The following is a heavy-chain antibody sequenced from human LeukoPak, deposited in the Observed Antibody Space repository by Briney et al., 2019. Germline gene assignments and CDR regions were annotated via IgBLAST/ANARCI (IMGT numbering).Heavy chain of an antibody. CDR2: ISAYNGNT. Sequence: ASVKVSCKASGYTFTSYDSNWVRQAPGQGLEWMGWISAYNGNTNYAQKLQGRVTMTTDTSTSTAYMELRSLRSDDTAVYYCARDGFFGELLYFDYWGQGTLVTVSS. J-gene: IGHJ4*02. CDR3: ARDGFFGELLYFDY. V-gene: IGHV1-18*01. CDR1: GYTFTSYD. D-gene: IGHD3-10*01.